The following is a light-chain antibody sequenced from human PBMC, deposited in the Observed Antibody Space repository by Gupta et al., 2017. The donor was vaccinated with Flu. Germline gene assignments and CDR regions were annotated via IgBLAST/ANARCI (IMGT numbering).Light chain of an antibody. CDR2: EVS. J-gene: IGLJ3*02. CDR1: SSDVGGYNY. Sequence: GTSSDVGGYNYVSWYQQHPGKAPKLMIYEVSNRPSGVSNRFSGSKSGNTASLTISGLQAEDEADYYCSSYTSSSSTQVFGGGTKLNVL. V-gene: IGLV2-14*01. CDR3: SSYTSSSSTQV.